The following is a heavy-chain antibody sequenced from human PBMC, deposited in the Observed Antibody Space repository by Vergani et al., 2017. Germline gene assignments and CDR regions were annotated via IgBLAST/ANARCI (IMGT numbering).Heavy chain of an antibody. CDR1: GESINRGGLY. D-gene: IGHD2-2*01. CDR3: AKVPAARSPMRHLLAYWFDP. Sequence: VQLQESGPGLVKPSQTLSLTCTVSGESINRGGLYWSWIRQPPGKGLEWMGFICHNGDTYYNPSLKSRVIMSLDTSKNQFSLKLASVTAADMAVYYCAKVPAARSPMRHLLAYWFDPWGQGTLVTVSA. J-gene: IGHJ5*02. CDR2: ICHNGDT. V-gene: IGHV4-31*02.